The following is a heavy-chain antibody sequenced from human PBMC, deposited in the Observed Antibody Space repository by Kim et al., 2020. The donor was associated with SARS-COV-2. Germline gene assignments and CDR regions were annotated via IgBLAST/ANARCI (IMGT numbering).Heavy chain of an antibody. D-gene: IGHD3-9*01. CDR3: ARLLAYYDILTGYDYYMDV. Sequence: SETLSLTCTVSGGSISSYYRSWIRQPPGKGLEWIGYIYYSGSTNYNPSLKSRVTISVDTSKNQFSLKLSSVTAADTAVYYCARLLAYYDILTGYDYYMDVWGKGTTVTVSS. CDR2: IYYSGST. CDR1: GGSISSYY. J-gene: IGHJ6*03. V-gene: IGHV4-59*08.